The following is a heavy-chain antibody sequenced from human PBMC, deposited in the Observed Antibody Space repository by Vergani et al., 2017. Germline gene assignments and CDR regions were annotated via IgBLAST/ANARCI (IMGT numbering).Heavy chain of an antibody. CDR1: GFTFSGSA. CDR3: ATYMSYDWERWFDP. V-gene: IGHV3-73*02. Sequence: EVQLVESGGGVVQPGRSLRLSCAASGFTFSGSAMHWVRQASGKGLEWVGRVRSKANSYATAYAASVKGRFTISRDDSKNTAYLEMNSLKTEDTAVYYCATYMSYDWERWFDPWGQGTLVTVSS. D-gene: IGHD3-16*01. J-gene: IGHJ5*02. CDR2: VRSKANSYAT.